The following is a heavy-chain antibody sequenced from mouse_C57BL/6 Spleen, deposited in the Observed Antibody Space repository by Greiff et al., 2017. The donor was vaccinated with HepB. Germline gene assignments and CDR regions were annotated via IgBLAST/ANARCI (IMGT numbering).Heavy chain of an antibody. V-gene: IGHV1-82*01. CDR2: IYPGDGDT. D-gene: IGHD1-1*01. CDR3: ARNDYYGSIDY. J-gene: IGHJ2*01. Sequence: VQLQQSGPELVKPGASVKISCKASGYAFSSSWMNWVKQRPGKGLEWIGRIYPGDGDTNYNGKFKGKATLTADKSSSTASMQLSSLTSEDSAVYYCARNDYYGSIDYWGQGTTLTVSS. CDR1: GYAFSSSW.